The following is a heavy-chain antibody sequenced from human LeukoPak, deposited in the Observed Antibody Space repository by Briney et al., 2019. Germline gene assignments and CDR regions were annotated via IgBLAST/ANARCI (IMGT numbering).Heavy chain of an antibody. D-gene: IGHD3-22*01. J-gene: IGHJ1*01. V-gene: IGHV3-23*01. CDR3: AKTMYYFDSSGYYYFQD. CDR1: GFTFSSYA. Sequence: GGSLRLSCAASGFTFSSYAMSWVPRAPGRGLEGVSGFGGGGGSTYYADSVKGRFTISRDNSKNTLSLQMNGLRADDTAIYYCAKTMYYFDSSGYYYFQDWGQGTLVTVSS. CDR2: FGGGGGST.